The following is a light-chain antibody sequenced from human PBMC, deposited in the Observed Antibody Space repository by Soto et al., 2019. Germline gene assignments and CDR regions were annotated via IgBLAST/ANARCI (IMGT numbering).Light chain of an antibody. CDR3: SSYAGSSNV. Sequence: QSALTQPPSASGSPGQWVAISCTGTSSDVGGYNYVSWYQQHPGKAPKLMIYEVNKRPSGVPDRFSGSKSGNTASLTVSGLQAEDEADYYCSSYAGSSNVFGTGTKLTVL. J-gene: IGLJ1*01. CDR1: SSDVGGYNY. V-gene: IGLV2-8*01. CDR2: EVN.